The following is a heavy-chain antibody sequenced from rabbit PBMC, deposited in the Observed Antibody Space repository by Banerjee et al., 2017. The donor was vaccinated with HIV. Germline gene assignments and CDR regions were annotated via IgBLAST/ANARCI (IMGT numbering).Heavy chain of an antibody. Sequence: QQLEESGGGLVQPEGSLTPTCKASGFTLSSSYYMCWVRQAPGKGLEWIGYIDPVFGITYYANWVNGRFSISRENAQNTVFLQMNSLTVADTATYFCARPFANSSGYYTLDLWGPGTLVT. CDR2: IDPVFGIT. CDR3: ARPFANSSGYYTLDL. D-gene: IGHD1-1*01. V-gene: IGHV1S7*01. J-gene: IGHJ6*01. CDR1: GFTLSSSYY.